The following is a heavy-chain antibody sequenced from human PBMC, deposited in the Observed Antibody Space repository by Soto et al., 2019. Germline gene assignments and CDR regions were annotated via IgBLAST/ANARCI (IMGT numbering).Heavy chain of an antibody. J-gene: IGHJ3*02. CDR2: IIPVFGTA. V-gene: IGHV1-69*15. CDR1: GGTFSSYA. CDR3: ARGAATKIVVVMYDAFEI. D-gene: IGHD3-22*01. Sequence: QVQLVQSGAEVKKPGSSVKVSCKASGGTFSSYAISWVRQAPGQGLEWMGRIIPVFGTANYAQKFQGRVTNSADESTTTANMELSSLRSEDTAVYFCARGAATKIVVVMYDAFEIWGQGTMVTDSS.